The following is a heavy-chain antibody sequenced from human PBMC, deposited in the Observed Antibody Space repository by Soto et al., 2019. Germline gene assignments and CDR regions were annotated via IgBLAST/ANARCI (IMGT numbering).Heavy chain of an antibody. CDR3: ARDRYSSGWSDSYYYYYGMDV. Sequence: GGSLRLSCAASGFTFSSYAMHWVRQAPGKGLEWVAVISYDGSNKYYADSVKGRFTISRDNSKNTLYLQMNSLRAEDTAVYYCARDRYSSGWSDSYYYYYGMDVWGQGTTVTVSS. J-gene: IGHJ6*02. D-gene: IGHD6-19*01. CDR2: ISYDGSNK. CDR1: GFTFSSYA. V-gene: IGHV3-30*01.